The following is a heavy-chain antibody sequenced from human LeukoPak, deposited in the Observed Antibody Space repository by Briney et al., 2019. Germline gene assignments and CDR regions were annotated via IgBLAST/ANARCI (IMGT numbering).Heavy chain of an antibody. D-gene: IGHD6-6*01. CDR3: AKGGSNFDY. V-gene: IGHV3-23*01. J-gene: IGHJ4*02. CDR1: GFTFSSYA. Sequence: GGSLRLSCAASGFTFSSYAMSWVRQAPGKGLEWVSSFSGSGGSTYYTDSVKGRFTISRDNSKNTLYLQMNSLRAEDTAVYYCAKGGSNFDYWGQGTLVTVSS. CDR2: FSGSGGST.